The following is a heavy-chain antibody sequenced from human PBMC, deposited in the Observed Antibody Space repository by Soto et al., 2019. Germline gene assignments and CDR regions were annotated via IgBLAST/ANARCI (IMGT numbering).Heavy chain of an antibody. CDR1: GYTFTSYA. V-gene: IGHV1-3*01. Sequence: ASVKVSCKASGYTFTSYAMHWVRQAPGQRLEWMGWINAGNGNTKYSQKFQGRVTITRDTSASTAYMELSSLRSEDTAVYYCARDFHFGVVIYYFDYWGQGTLVTVSS. CDR3: ARDFHFGVVIYYFDY. D-gene: IGHD3-3*01. CDR2: INAGNGNT. J-gene: IGHJ4*02.